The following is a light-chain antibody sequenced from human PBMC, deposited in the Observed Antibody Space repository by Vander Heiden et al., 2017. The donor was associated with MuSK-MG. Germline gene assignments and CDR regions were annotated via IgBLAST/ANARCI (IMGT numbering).Light chain of an antibody. CDR1: QLGSKY. J-gene: IGLJ3*02. CDR2: QNS. Sequence: SYDLTQSPSLSVSPRQTASISCSGDQLGSKYVYWYQHKPGQSPVLVIYQNSRRPSGIPERFSASKSGNTAILTISGTQAMDEADYYCQAGDSSVVVFGGGTKLTVL. V-gene: IGLV3-1*01. CDR3: QAGDSSVVV.